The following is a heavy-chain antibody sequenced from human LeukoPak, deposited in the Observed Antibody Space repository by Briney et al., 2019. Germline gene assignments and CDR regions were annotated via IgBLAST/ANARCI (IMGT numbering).Heavy chain of an antibody. D-gene: IGHD2-2*01. CDR1: GFTFRSYT. V-gene: IGHV3-23*01. Sequence: PGGSLRLSCAASGFTFRSYTMNWVRQAPGKGLEWVSTISGGGTTTYYADSVKGRFTISRDNSKNTLYLQMNSLRAEDTAVYYCAKDGSTGWLHYFDYWGQGTLLTVSS. CDR3: AKDGSTGWLHYFDY. J-gene: IGHJ4*02. CDR2: ISGGGTTT.